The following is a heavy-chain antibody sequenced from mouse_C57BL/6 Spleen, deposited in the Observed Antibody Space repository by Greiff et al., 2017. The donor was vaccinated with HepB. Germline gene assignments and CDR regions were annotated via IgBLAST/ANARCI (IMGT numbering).Heavy chain of an antibody. V-gene: IGHV1-59*01. CDR3: ARSPLGGTRWYFDV. CDR2: IDPSDSYT. J-gene: IGHJ1*03. CDR1: GYTFTSYW. Sequence: QVQLQQPGAELVRPGTSVKLSCKASGYTFTSYWMHWVKQRPGQGLEWIGVIDPSDSYTNYNQKFKGKATLTVDTSSSTAYMQLSSLTSEDSAVYYRARSPLGGTRWYFDVWGTGTTVTVSS. D-gene: IGHD4-1*01.